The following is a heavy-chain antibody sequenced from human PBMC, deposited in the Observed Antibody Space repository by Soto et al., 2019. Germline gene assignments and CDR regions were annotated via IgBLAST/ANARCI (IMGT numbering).Heavy chain of an antibody. D-gene: IGHD3-10*01. CDR3: ARRKGSGSYYGTPYCYYGMDV. CDR1: GYSFTSYW. V-gene: IGHV5-51*01. CDR2: IYPGDSDT. J-gene: IGHJ6*02. Sequence: GESLKISCKGSGYSFTSYWIGWVRQMPGKGLEWVGIIYPGDSDTRYSPSFQGQVTISADKSISTAYLQWSSLKASDTAMYYCARRKGSGSYYGTPYCYYGMDVWGQGTTVTVSS.